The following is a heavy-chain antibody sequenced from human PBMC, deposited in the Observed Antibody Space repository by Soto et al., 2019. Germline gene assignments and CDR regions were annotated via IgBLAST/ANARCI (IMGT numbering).Heavy chain of an antibody. V-gene: IGHV4-39*01. J-gene: IGHJ4*02. Sequence: QLQLQESGPGLVKPSETLSLTCTVSGGSISSSSYYWGWIRQPPGKGLEWIGSIYYSGSTYYNPSLKSRVTISVDTSKNQFSLKLSSVTAADTAVYYCARLSSRLGNYFDYWGQGTLVTVSS. CDR2: IYYSGST. CDR1: GGSISSSSYY. CDR3: ARLSSRLGNYFDY. D-gene: IGHD3-16*01.